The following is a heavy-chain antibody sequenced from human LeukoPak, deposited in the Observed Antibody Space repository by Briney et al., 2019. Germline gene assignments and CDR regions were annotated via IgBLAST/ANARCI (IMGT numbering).Heavy chain of an antibody. CDR2: ISYDGSNK. J-gene: IGHJ6*02. CDR3: AKGGTSPTYYYGMDV. V-gene: IGHV3-30*18. CDR1: GFTFSSYG. D-gene: IGHD2-2*01. Sequence: PGGSLRLSCAASGFTFSSYGMPWVRQAPGEGLEWVAVISYDGSNKYYADSVKGRFTVSRDNSKNTLYLQMNSLRAEDTAVYYCAKGGTSPTYYYGMDVWGQGTTVTVSS.